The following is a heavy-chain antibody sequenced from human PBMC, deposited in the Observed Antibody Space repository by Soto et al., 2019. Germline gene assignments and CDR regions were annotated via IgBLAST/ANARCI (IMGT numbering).Heavy chain of an antibody. CDR3: AKGYSSGWYLAY. CDR2: ISYDGSNK. D-gene: IGHD6-19*01. CDR1: GFTFSSYG. V-gene: IGHV3-30*18. Sequence: QVQLVESGGGVVQPGRSLRLSCAASGFTFSSYGMHWVRQAPGKGLEWVAVISYDGSNKYYADSVKGRFTISRDNSKNTLYLQMNSLRAEDTAVYYCAKGYSSGWYLAYWGQGTLVTVSS. J-gene: IGHJ4*02.